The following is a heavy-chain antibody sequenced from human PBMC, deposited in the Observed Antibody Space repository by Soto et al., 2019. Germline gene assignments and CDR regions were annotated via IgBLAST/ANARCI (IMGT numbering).Heavy chain of an antibody. D-gene: IGHD5-12*01. CDR2: INHSGST. Sequence: QVQLQQWGAGLLKPSETLSLTCAVYGGSFSGYYWSWIRQPPGKGLEWIGEINHSGSTNYNPSLKRRVTISVDTSKNQFSLKLSSVTAADTAVYYCARDYSGYDYNYWGQGTLVTVSS. V-gene: IGHV4-34*01. J-gene: IGHJ4*02. CDR3: ARDYSGYDYNY. CDR1: GGSFSGYY.